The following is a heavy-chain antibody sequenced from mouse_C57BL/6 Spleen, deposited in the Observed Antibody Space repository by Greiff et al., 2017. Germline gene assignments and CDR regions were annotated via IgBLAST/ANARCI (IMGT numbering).Heavy chain of an antibody. CDR3: ARGSDSKGFAY. Sequence: QVQLQQPGAELVRPGSSVKLSCKASGYTFTSYWMHWVKQRPIQGLEWIGNIDPSDSETHYNQKFKDKATLTVAKSSSTAYMQLSSLTSEDSAVYYCARGSDSKGFAYWGQGTLVTVSA. V-gene: IGHV1-52*01. D-gene: IGHD2-5*01. CDR2: IDPSDSET. CDR1: GYTFTSYW. J-gene: IGHJ3*01.